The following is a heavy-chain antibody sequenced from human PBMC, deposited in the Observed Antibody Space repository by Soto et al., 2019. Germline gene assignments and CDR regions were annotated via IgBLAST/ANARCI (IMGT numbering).Heavy chain of an antibody. J-gene: IGHJ4*02. D-gene: IGHD7-27*01. CDR3: VRDLNWGFDY. CDR2: ITSGSSAI. Sequence: EVQLVESGGDLVQPGGSLRLSCAASGFTFSSYSKNWVRQAPGKGLEWISYITSGSSAIRYADSVQGRFTISRDNAKNSLYLQMNSLKDEDTAVYYCVRDLNWGFDYWGQGTLVTVSS. CDR1: GFTFSSYS. V-gene: IGHV3-48*02.